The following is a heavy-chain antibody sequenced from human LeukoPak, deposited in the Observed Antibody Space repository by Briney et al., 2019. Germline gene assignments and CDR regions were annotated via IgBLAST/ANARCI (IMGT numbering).Heavy chain of an antibody. CDR2: TYYSGST. Sequence: SQTLSLTCTVSGGSISSGGYYWSWIRQHPGKGLEWIGYTYYSGSTYYNPSLKSRVTISVDTSKNQFSLKLSSVTAADTAVYYCAREEVVTGRNAFDIWGQGTMVTVSS. D-gene: IGHD2-21*02. CDR1: GGSISSGGYY. CDR3: AREEVVTGRNAFDI. V-gene: IGHV4-31*03. J-gene: IGHJ3*02.